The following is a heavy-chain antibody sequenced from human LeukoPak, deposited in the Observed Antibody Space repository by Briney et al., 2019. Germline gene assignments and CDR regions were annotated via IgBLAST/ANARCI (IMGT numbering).Heavy chain of an antibody. Sequence: PGESLKISCKGSGYSFSNYWIDWVRQMPGKGLEWMGIIYTGDSATRYIPSFQGQVTISADKSISTAYLQWSSLKASDTAMYYCARQYCSSTNCYTGSSYYLDYWGQGTLVTVSS. CDR3: ARQYCSSTNCYTGSSYYLDY. D-gene: IGHD2-2*02. CDR1: GYSFSNYW. CDR2: IYTGDSAT. J-gene: IGHJ4*02. V-gene: IGHV5-51*01.